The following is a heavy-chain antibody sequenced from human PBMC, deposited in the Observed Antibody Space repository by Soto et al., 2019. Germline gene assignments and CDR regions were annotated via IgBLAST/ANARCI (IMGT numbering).Heavy chain of an antibody. J-gene: IGHJ5*02. D-gene: IGHD6-19*01. V-gene: IGHV3-23*01. CDR2: ISGSGLSI. CDR1: GFTFAGYA. CDR3: AKDFRYAVAGTQFDP. Sequence: GSLRLSCVASGFTFAGYAMSWVRQAPGKGLEWVSGISGSGLSIYYADSMKGRFTISRDNSKNTLYLQMNSLRVDDTAMYYCAKDFRYAVAGTQFDPWGQGTLVTVSS.